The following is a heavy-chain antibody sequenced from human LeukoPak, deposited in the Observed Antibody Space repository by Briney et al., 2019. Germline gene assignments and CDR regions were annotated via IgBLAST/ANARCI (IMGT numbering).Heavy chain of an antibody. CDR1: GFTFDDYA. V-gene: IGHV3-9*01. J-gene: IGHJ4*02. D-gene: IGHD3-22*01. CDR2: ISWNSGSI. Sequence: GGSLRLSCAASGFTFDDYAMHWVRQAPGKGLEWVSGISWNSGSIGYADSVKGRFTISRDNAKNSLYLQMNSLRAEDTALYYCAKVSGDYYDSSGYEFFDYWGQGTLVTVSS. CDR3: AKVSGDYYDSSGYEFFDY.